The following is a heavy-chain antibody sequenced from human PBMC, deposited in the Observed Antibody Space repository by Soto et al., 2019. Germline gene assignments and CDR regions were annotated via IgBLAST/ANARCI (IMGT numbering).Heavy chain of an antibody. CDR2: IIPIFGTA. D-gene: IGHD3-16*01. J-gene: IGHJ6*02. CDR1: GGTFSSYA. V-gene: IGHV1-69*01. Sequence: QVQLVQSGAEVKKPGSSVKVSCKASGGTFSSYAISWVRQAPGQGLEWMGGIIPIFGTANYAQKFQGRVTITADDSTSTAYMELSSLRSEDTAVYYCALRGEQLRPYYYYGMDVWGQGTTVTVSS. CDR3: ALRGEQLRPYYYYGMDV.